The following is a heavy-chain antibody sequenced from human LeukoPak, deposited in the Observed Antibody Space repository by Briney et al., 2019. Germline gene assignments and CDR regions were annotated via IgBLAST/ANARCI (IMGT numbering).Heavy chain of an antibody. V-gene: IGHV4-59*11. Sequence: SETLSLTCTVSGGSISSHYWSWIRQPPGKGLQWIGSIYSSGSTNYNPSLKSRPTISADTSKNQLSLTLSSVTAADTAVYYCARVREGSSWSTFDYWGQRTPVTVSS. CDR2: IYSSGST. J-gene: IGHJ4*01. CDR3: ARVREGSSWSTFDY. CDR1: GGSISSHY. D-gene: IGHD6-13*01.